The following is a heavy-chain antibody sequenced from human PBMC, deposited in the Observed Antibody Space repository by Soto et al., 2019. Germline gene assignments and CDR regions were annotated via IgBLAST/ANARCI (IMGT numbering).Heavy chain of an antibody. CDR2: IIPILGIA. CDR3: APHSAFDTAMGPIDY. Sequence: QVQLVQSGAEVKKPGSSVKVSCKASGGTFSSYTISWVRQAPGQGLEWMGRIIPILGIANYAQKFQGRVTITADKTTSTAYMELSSLRSEDTAVYYCAPHSAFDTAMGPIDYWGQGTLVTVSS. J-gene: IGHJ4*02. CDR1: GGTFSSYT. V-gene: IGHV1-69*02. D-gene: IGHD5-18*01.